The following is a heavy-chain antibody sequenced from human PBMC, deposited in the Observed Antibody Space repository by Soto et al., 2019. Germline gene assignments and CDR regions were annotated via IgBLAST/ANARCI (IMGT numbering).Heavy chain of an antibody. V-gene: IGHV3-30*18. Sequence: PGGSLRLSCAASGFTFSSYGMHWVRQAPGKGLEWVAVISYDGSNKYYADSVKGRFTISRDNSKNTLYLQMNSLRAEDTAVYYCAKCLYGDYLHGGFDYWGQGTLVTVSS. J-gene: IGHJ4*02. CDR2: ISYDGSNK. CDR1: GFTFSSYG. D-gene: IGHD4-17*01. CDR3: AKCLYGDYLHGGFDY.